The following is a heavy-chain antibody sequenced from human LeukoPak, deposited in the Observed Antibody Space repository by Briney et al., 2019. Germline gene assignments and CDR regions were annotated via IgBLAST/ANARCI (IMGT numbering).Heavy chain of an antibody. D-gene: IGHD3-10*01. J-gene: IGHJ4*02. CDR1: GFTFSTYG. CDR3: ARDSNSHGSGATIDY. CDR2: IWYDGSNK. Sequence: PGRSLRLSCAASGFTFSTYGMHWVRQAPGKGLEWLTDIWYDGSNKYYTDSVKGRFTISRDNSKNTLYLQMSSLRAEDTAVYYCARDSNSHGSGATIDYWGQGTLVTVSS. V-gene: IGHV3-33*01.